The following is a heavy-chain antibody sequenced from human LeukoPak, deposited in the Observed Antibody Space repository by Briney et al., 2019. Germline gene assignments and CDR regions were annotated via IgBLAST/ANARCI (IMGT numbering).Heavy chain of an antibody. CDR3: AKDLVVTTTYYFDY. D-gene: IGHD4-23*01. CDR2: ISGSGGST. J-gene: IGHJ4*02. CDR1: GFTFSSYA. V-gene: IGHV3-23*01. Sequence: GGSLRLSCAASGFTFSSYAMSWVRQAPGKGLEWVSAISGSGGSTYYADSVKGRFTISRDNSKNTLYPQMNSLRAEDTAVYYCAKDLVVTTTYYFDYWGQGTLVTVSS.